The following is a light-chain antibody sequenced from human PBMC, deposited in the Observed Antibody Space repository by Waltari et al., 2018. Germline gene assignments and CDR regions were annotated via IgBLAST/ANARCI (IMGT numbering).Light chain of an antibody. V-gene: IGKV3-15*01. J-gene: IGKJ1*01. CDR3: QHYNNWPRT. Sequence: EIVMTQSPDTLSVSPGDRATLSCRASQNVNRNLDWYQKKRGQAPRLLISGASAMAAGIPPRFSGGGSGTEFTLTISRLQSEDFAVYYCQHYNNWPRTFGQGTKVEIK. CDR1: QNVNRN. CDR2: GAS.